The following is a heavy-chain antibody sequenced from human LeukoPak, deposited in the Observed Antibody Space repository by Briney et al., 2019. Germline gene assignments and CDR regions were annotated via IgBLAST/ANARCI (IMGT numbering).Heavy chain of an antibody. CDR2: IYYSGST. Sequence: SETLSLTCTVSGGSISSYYWSWIRQPPGKGLEWIGYIYYSGSTYFNPSLKSRVTISVDTSKNQFSLKLSSVTAADTAVYYCAPYCSSTSCHDAFDIWGQGTMVTVSS. D-gene: IGHD2-2*01. CDR3: APYCSSTSCHDAFDI. CDR1: GGSISSYY. V-gene: IGHV4-59*06. J-gene: IGHJ3*02.